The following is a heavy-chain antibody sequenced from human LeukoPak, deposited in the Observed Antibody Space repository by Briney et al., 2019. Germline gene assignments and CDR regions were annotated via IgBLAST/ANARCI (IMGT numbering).Heavy chain of an antibody. CDR2: FNSDGNST. D-gene: IGHD2-15*01. J-gene: IGHJ3*01. Sequence: GGSLRLSCAATRFTFSSYWLHWVRQAPGKGLVWVSRFNSDGNSTNYADSVKGRFTISRDNAKNTLYLQMNSLRAEDTAVYYCAKPRDIDSWAFDVWGQGTMVTVS. CDR3: AKPRDIDSWAFDV. V-gene: IGHV3-74*01. CDR1: RFTFSSYW.